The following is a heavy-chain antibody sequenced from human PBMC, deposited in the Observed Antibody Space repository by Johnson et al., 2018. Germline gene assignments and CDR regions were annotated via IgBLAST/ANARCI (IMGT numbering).Heavy chain of an antibody. D-gene: IGHD3-9*01. CDR1: GFTFSSCG. CDR3: SKDPGPGAYYEILTCDSNYSYAMDV. V-gene: IGHV3-30*18. J-gene: IGHJ6*02. CDR2: ISYDGTNK. Sequence: QVQLVQSGGGVVQPGRSLRLSCAASGFTFSSCGMHWVRQAPGKGLEWVAVISYDGTNKYYTDSVKGRFTIPRDNSKNTLYLQMNSLRAADTAVYYCSKDPGPGAYYEILTCDSNYSYAMDVWGQGTTVTVSS.